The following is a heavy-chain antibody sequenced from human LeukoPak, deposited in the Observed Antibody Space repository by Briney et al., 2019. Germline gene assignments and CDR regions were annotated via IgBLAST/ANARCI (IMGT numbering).Heavy chain of an antibody. CDR3: ARVEYYGSGSRAFDY. CDR2: ISAYNGNT. J-gene: IGHJ4*02. V-gene: IGHV1-18*01. Sequence: ASVKVSCKASGYTFTSYGISWVRQAPGRGLEWMGWISAYNGNTNYAQKLQGRVTMTTDTSTSTAYMELRSLRSDDTAVYYCARVEYYGSGSRAFDYWGQGTLVTVSS. D-gene: IGHD3-10*01. CDR1: GYTFTSYG.